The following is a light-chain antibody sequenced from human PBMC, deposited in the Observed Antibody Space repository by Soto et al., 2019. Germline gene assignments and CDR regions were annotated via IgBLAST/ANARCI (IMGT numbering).Light chain of an antibody. CDR3: QHYKTWPLA. V-gene: IGKV3-15*01. Sequence: EINMTQFPATRSVTQGEGVTLSCRASQGVGSTLAWYRQQPGQAPRLLIYDAYIRASGVPARFSGSGSGTEFTLTISCLQSEDFAVYFCQHYKTWPLAFGGGTMVDI. CDR1: QGVGST. J-gene: IGKJ4*01. CDR2: DAY.